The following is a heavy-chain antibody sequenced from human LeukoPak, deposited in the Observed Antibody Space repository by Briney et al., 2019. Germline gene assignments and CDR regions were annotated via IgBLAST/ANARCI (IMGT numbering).Heavy chain of an antibody. Sequence: GGSLRLSCAASGFTFSSYGMHWVRQAPGKGLEWVAVIWYDGSNKHYADSVKGRFTISRDNSKNTLYLQMSSLRAEDTAVYYCARTTGFGSGWYFDYWGQGTLVTVSS. CDR3: ARTTGFGSGWYFDY. J-gene: IGHJ4*02. CDR1: GFTFSSYG. V-gene: IGHV3-33*01. CDR2: IWYDGSNK. D-gene: IGHD6-19*01.